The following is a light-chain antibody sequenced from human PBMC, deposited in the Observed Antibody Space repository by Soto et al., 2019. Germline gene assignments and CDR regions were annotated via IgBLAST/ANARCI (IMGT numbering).Light chain of an antibody. Sequence: AIQMTQSPSSLSASVGDRVTITCRAIQGISNDLGWYQQKPGNAPKVLIYAASTLQSGVPSKFSGSGSGTDFTLTITSLQPEDFATYYCKQDYNDHRTFGQGTKVEIK. CDR2: AAS. CDR3: KQDYNDHRT. V-gene: IGKV1-6*01. J-gene: IGKJ1*01. CDR1: QGISND.